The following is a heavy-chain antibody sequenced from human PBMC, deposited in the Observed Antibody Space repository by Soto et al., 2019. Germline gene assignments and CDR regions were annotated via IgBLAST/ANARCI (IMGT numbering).Heavy chain of an antibody. CDR3: ARHEEITMFRGVIIEALDAFDI. Sequence: GESLKISCEASGYSFTNYWIGWVRQMPGKGLEWMGIIYPGDSDTRYSPSFQGQVTISADKSISTAYLQWSSLKASDTAMYYCARHEEITMFRGVIIEALDAFDIWGQGTTVTVSS. J-gene: IGHJ3*02. CDR1: GYSFTNYW. V-gene: IGHV5-51*01. D-gene: IGHD3-10*01. CDR2: IYPGDSDT.